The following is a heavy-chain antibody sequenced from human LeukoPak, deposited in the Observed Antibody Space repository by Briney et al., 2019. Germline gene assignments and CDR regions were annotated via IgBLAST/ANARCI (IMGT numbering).Heavy chain of an antibody. Sequence: SVKVSCKASGGTFSSYAISWVRQAPGQGLEWMGGIIPIFGTANYAQKFQGRVTITTDESTSTAYMELSSLRAEDTAVYYCAGTAAGSYYYMDVWGKGTTVTVSS. J-gene: IGHJ6*03. CDR3: AGTAAGSYYYMDV. CDR1: GGTFSSYA. V-gene: IGHV1-69*05. CDR2: IIPIFGTA. D-gene: IGHD6-13*01.